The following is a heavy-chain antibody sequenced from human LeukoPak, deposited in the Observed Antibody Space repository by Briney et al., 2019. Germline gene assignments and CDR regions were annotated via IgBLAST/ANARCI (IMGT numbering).Heavy chain of an antibody. CDR2: IGGGPV. D-gene: IGHD2-8*01. CDR1: GFTFSKAW. Sequence: GGSLRLSCAASGFTFSKAWMTWVRQAPGKGLEWVSTIGGGPVYYADSVKGRFTISRDDSKNTLFLQMNSLRAEDTAIYYCAKDSYSHNGIFDALDIWGQGTMVTVSS. V-gene: IGHV3-23*01. CDR3: AKDSYSHNGIFDALDI. J-gene: IGHJ3*02.